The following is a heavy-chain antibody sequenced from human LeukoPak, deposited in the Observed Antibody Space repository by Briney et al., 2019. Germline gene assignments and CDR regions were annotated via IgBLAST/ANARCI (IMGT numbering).Heavy chain of an antibody. V-gene: IGHV4-34*01. J-gene: IGHJ4*02. CDR1: GGSFSGYY. D-gene: IGHD3-3*01. Sequence: SETLSLTCAVYGGSFSGYYWSWIRQPPGKGLEWTGEINHSGSTNYNPSLKSRVTISVDTSKNQFSLKLSSVTAADTAVYYCARRDRLYNYYDFWSGYYPGGPFDYWGQGTLVTVSS. CDR3: ARRDRLYNYYDFWSGYYPGGPFDY. CDR2: INHSGST.